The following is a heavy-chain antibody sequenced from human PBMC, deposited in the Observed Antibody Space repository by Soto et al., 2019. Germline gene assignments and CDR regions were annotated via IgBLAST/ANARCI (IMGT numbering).Heavy chain of an antibody. CDR1: GGSLNNADYF. Sequence: QVHLEESGPGLVKPSETLSLICSVSGGSLNNADYFWSWIRHHPENGLEWIGYIYYSGSTRYNPSFKNRATLSIDTSKNQFSLRLNSVTVADTAVYFCARDADYGGSRGGMDVWGRGTTVTVSS. D-gene: IGHD4-17*01. CDR3: ARDADYGGSRGGMDV. J-gene: IGHJ6*02. V-gene: IGHV4-31*03. CDR2: IYYSGST.